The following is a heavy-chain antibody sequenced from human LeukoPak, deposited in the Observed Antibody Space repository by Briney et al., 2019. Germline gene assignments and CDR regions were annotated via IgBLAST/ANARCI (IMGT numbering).Heavy chain of an antibody. CDR2: IYSGGST. CDR1: GFTVSSNY. CDR3: ATLRASAGTFWYFDY. V-gene: IGHV3-53*01. J-gene: IGHJ4*02. Sequence: GGSLRLSCAASGFTVSSNYMSWVRQAPGKGLEWVSVIYSGGSTYYADSVKGRFTISRDNSKNTLYLQMNSLRAEDTAVYYCATLRASAGTFWYFDYWGQGTLVTVSS. D-gene: IGHD6-13*01.